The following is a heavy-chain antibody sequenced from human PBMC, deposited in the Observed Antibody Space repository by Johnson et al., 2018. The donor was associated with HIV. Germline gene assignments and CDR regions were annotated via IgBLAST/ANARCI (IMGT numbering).Heavy chain of an antibody. CDR2: IYSGGST. CDR1: GFTFSSYW. CDR3: AFIEYSSLDAFDI. D-gene: IGHD6-6*01. V-gene: IGHV3-74*01. J-gene: IGHJ3*02. Sequence: VQLVESGGGLVQPGGSLRLSCAASGFTFSSYWMHWVRQDPGKGLVWVSVIYSGGSTYYADSVKGRFTISRDNAKNSLYLQMNSLRAEDTAVYYCAFIEYSSLDAFDIWGQGTMVTVSS.